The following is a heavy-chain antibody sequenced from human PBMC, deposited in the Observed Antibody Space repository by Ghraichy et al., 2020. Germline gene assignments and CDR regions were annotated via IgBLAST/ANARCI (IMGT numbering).Heavy chain of an antibody. V-gene: IGHV3-21*01. J-gene: IGHJ4*02. CDR1: GFSFSGYS. D-gene: IGHD4-11*01. Sequence: GGSLRLSCAASGFSFSGYSVNWVRQAPGKGLEWVSSISNSGRYIYYADSVKGRFTISRDNAKNSLYLQMNSLRAEDTAVYYCARLSAYTRAYYFDYWGQGTMVTVPS. CDR3: ARLSAYTRAYYFDY. CDR2: ISNSGRYI.